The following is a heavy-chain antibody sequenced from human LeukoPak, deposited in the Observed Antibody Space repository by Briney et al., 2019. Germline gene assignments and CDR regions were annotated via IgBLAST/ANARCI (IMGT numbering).Heavy chain of an antibody. CDR2: IYGGGST. CDR1: GFTVSRNY. V-gene: IGHV3-53*01. CDR3: ARDSETETGWYYYGMDV. Sequence: PGGSLRLSCAASGFTVSRNYMNWVRQAPGKGLEWVSVIYGGGSTYYADSVKGRFTITRDNSKNTVYLQMNSLRAEDTAVYYCARDSETETGWYYYGMDVWGQGTTVTDSS. J-gene: IGHJ6*02. D-gene: IGHD1-1*01.